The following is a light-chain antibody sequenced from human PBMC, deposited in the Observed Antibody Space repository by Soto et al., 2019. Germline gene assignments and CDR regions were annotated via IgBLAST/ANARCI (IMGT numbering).Light chain of an antibody. V-gene: IGLV2-8*01. Sequence: QSALTQPPSASGSLXXXVTISCTXXXXXVGGYNYVSWYQQHPGKAPKLLIYDVSQRPSGVPDRFSGSKSGNTASLTVSGLQAEDEADYYCSSYAGSNNLVFGTGTKLTVL. CDR1: XXXVGGYNY. J-gene: IGLJ1*01. CDR2: DVS. CDR3: SSYAGSNNLV.